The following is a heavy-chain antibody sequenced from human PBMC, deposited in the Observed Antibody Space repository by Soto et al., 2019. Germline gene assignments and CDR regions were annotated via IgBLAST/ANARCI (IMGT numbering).Heavy chain of an antibody. V-gene: IGHV3-30*18. D-gene: IGHD3-10*01. CDR1: GFTFSSYG. CDR3: AKVFGVAAKDYYCYGMDG. Sequence: QVQLVESGGGVVQPGRSLRLSCAASGFTFSSYGMHWVRQAPGKGLEWVAVISYDGSNKYYADSVKGRFTISRDNSKNTLYLQMNSLRAEDTAGYYCAKVFGVAAKDYYCYGMDGWGQGTTVTVSS. J-gene: IGHJ6*02. CDR2: ISYDGSNK.